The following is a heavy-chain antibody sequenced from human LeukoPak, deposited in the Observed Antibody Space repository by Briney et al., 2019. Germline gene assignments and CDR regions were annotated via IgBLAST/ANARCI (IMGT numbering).Heavy chain of an antibody. CDR1: GFTFDDYG. J-gene: IGHJ4*02. CDR2: ISWDGGST. Sequence: QAGGSLRLSCAASGFTFDDYGMHWVRQAPGKGLEWVSLISWDGGSTYYADSVKGRFTISRDNSKNSLYLQMNSLRTEDTALYYCAKEAAAGFDYWGQGTLVTVSS. V-gene: IGHV3-43D*03. D-gene: IGHD6-13*01. CDR3: AKEAAAGFDY.